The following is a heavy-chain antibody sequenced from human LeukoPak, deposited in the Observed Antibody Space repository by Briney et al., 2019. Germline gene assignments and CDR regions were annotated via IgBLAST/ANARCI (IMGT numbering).Heavy chain of an antibody. CDR3: LIPYVVAAAGIRVDY. CDR1: GFTFSSYA. V-gene: IGHV3-23*01. J-gene: IGHJ4*02. Sequence: GGSLRLSCAASGFTFSSYAMSWVRQAPGKGLEWVSAISGSGGSTYYADSVKGRFTIPRDNSKNTLYLQMNSLRAEDTAVYYCLIPYVVAAAGIRVDYWGQGTLVTVSS. D-gene: IGHD6-13*01. CDR2: ISGSGGST.